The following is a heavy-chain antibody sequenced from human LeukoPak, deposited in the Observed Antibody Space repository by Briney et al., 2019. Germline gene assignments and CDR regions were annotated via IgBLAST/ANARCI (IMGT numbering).Heavy chain of an antibody. CDR2: IYYSGST. V-gene: IGHV4-39*07. J-gene: IGHJ3*02. CDR1: GGSISSSSYY. D-gene: IGHD3-3*01. CDR3: ARGTRYYDFWSGLGFDI. Sequence: SETLSLTCTVSGGSISSSSYYWGWIRQPPGKGLEWIGSIYYSGSTYYNPSLKSRVTISVDTSKNQFSLKLSSVTAADTAVYYCARGTRYYDFWSGLGFDIWGQGTMVTVSS.